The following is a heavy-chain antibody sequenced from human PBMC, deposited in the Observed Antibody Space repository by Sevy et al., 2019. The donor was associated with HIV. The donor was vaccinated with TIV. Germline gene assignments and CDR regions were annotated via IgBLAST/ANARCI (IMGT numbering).Heavy chain of an antibody. V-gene: IGHV4-61*01. CDR2: IYYSGNT. Sequence: SETLSLTCIVSSGSISRGNNYWSWIRQPPGKGLEWIGYIYYSGNTKYNPSLKSRVTISIDTSKNQFSLNLTSVTAADTAVYYCARDPSEEGFSYGPFDSWGQGILVTVSS. J-gene: IGHJ5*01. D-gene: IGHD5-18*01. CDR1: SGSISRGNNY. CDR3: ARDPSEEGFSYGPFDS.